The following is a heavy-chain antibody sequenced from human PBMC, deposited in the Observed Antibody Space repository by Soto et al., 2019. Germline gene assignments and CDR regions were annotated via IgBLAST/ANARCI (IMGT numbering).Heavy chain of an antibody. Sequence: GGSLTIACTASGFTFSSYAMHWVRQAPGKGLEWVAVISYDGSNKYYADPVKGRFTISRDNSKNTLYLQMNSLRAEDTAVYYCARDRGRGYSYGYHAFDIWGQGTMGTVS. V-gene: IGHV3-30-3*01. CDR1: GFTFSSYA. J-gene: IGHJ3*02. CDR2: ISYDGSNK. CDR3: ARDRGRGYSYGYHAFDI. D-gene: IGHD5-18*01.